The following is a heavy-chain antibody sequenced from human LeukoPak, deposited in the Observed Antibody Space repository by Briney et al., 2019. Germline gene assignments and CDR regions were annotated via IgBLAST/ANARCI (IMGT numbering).Heavy chain of an antibody. CDR1: GYTFTDYY. J-gene: IGHJ4*02. V-gene: IGHV1-2*02. CDR3: ARGTWFWQLLSNDC. D-gene: IGHD3-10*01. Sequence: ASVKVSCKASGYTFTDYYMHWVRQAPGQGLEWMGWISPNSGGTKYAQKFQGRVTMTRYTSIRTAYMELTSLRSDDTAVYYCARGTWFWQLLSNDCWGQGSLVAVSS. CDR2: ISPNSGGT.